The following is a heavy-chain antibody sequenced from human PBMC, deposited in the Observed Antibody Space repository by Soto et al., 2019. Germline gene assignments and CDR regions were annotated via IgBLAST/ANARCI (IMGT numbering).Heavy chain of an antibody. J-gene: IGHJ4*02. D-gene: IGHD3-16*02. CDR1: GYSFAGYY. V-gene: IGHV1-2*02. Sequence: EASVKVSCKASGYSFAGYYIHWVRQAPGQGLEWMGWINPNSGATNFAQKFQGRVTMTRDTSISTAYMELRSLRSDDTAVFYCARGQDCGTTNRYTGGDYFDYWGQGTLVTVSS. CDR3: ARGQDCGTTNRYTGGDYFDY. CDR2: INPNSGAT.